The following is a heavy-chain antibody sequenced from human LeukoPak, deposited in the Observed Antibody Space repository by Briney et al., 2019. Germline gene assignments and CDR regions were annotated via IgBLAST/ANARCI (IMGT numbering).Heavy chain of an antibody. CDR3: AKEPTYCYGSGRFSHYFDY. D-gene: IGHD3-10*01. J-gene: IGHJ4*02. V-gene: IGHV3-23*01. CDR2: ISNSGSST. CDR1: GFTFSNHA. Sequence: GGSLRFSCAASGFTFSNHAMTWVGQAPGKGLEGGSSISNSGSSTYYADSVKGRFTISRENSKNSLFLQMKSLSAEDTAVYFCAKEPTYCYGSGRFSHYFDYWGQGTLVTASS.